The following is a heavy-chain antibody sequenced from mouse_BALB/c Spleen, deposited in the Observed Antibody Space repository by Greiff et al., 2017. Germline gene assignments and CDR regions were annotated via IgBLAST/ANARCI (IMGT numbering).Heavy chain of an antibody. V-gene: IGHV5-12-1*01. D-gene: IGHD1-2*01. CDR2: ISSGGGST. J-gene: IGHJ2*01. Sequence: EVQVVESGGGLVKPGGSLKLSCAASGFAFSSYDMSWVRQTPEKRLEWVAYISSGGGSTYYPDTVKGRFTISRDNAKNTLYLQMSSLKSEDTAMYYCARYYYGYVYWGQGTTLTVSS. CDR1: GFAFSSYD. CDR3: ARYYYGYVY.